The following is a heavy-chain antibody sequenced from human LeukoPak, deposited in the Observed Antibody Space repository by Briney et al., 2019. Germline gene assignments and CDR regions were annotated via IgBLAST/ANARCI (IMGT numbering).Heavy chain of an antibody. CDR1: GYTFTSYG. CDR3: AKATVADTTFGNWFDP. Sequence: ASVKVSCKASGYTFTSYGISWVRQAPGQGLEWMGWISAYNGNTNYAQKLQGRVTMTTDTSTSTAYMELRSLRSDDTAVYYCAKATVADTTFGNWFDPWGQGTLVTVSS. V-gene: IGHV1-18*01. J-gene: IGHJ5*02. CDR2: ISAYNGNT. D-gene: IGHD6-19*01.